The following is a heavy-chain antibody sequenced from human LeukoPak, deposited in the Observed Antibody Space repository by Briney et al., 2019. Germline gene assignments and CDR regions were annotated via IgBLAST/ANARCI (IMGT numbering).Heavy chain of an antibody. J-gene: IGHJ4*02. CDR2: ISGSRGST. Sequence: GGSLRLSCAASGFTFSSHAMSWVRQAPGKGLEWVSGISGSRGSTYYADSVKGRFTISRDNSKNTLYLQMNSLRAEDTAVYYCATAYYYDSRGYDPVDYWGQGTLVTVSS. D-gene: IGHD3-22*01. V-gene: IGHV3-23*01. CDR1: GFTFSSHA. CDR3: ATAYYYDSRGYDPVDY.